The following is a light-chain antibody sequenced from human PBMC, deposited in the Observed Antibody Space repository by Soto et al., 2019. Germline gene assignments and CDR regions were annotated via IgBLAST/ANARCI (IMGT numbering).Light chain of an antibody. CDR3: QSYASSLRV. CDR2: GNS. Sequence: QSALTQPPSVSGAPGQRVTISCTGSSSNIGAGYDVHWYQQLPGTAPKLLIYGNSNRPSGVPDRFSGSKSGTSASLAITGLQDYDEADYYCQSYASSLRVFGGGPKLTVL. CDR1: SSNIGAGYD. V-gene: IGLV1-40*01. J-gene: IGLJ2*01.